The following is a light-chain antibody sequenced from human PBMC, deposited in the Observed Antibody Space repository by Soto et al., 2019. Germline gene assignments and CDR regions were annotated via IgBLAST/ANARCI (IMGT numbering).Light chain of an antibody. CDR3: SSYKFSTTLRV. CDR1: INDIGSYNY. V-gene: IGLV2-14*01. CDR2: EVT. J-gene: IGLJ3*02. Sequence: QSALTQPPSASGSPGQSVTLSCAGTINDIGSYNYVSWFQQHPGKAPKLIIYEVTHRPSGISTRFSGSKSGNTASLTISGLQAEDEAVYYCSSYKFSTTLRVFGGGTKLTVL.